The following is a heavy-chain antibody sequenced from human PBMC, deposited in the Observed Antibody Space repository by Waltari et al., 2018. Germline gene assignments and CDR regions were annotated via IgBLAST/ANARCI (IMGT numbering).Heavy chain of an antibody. CDR1: GGSISSGSYY. CDR2: INHSGST. Sequence: QVQLQESGPGLVKPSQTLSLTCTVSGGSISSGSYYWSWIRQPAGKGLEWIGEINHSGSTNYNPSLKSRVTISVDTSKNQFSLKLSSVTAADTAVYYCATLPAPRNDFWSAIYNYYYYMDVWGKGTTVTVSS. D-gene: IGHD3-3*01. J-gene: IGHJ6*03. CDR3: ATLPAPRNDFWSAIYNYYYYMDV. V-gene: IGHV4-61*02.